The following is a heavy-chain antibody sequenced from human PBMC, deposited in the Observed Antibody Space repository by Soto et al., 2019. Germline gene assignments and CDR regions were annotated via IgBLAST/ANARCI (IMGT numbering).Heavy chain of an antibody. J-gene: IGHJ6*02. CDR2: MNPNSGNT. CDR3: ARGRSMRPGITIFGVVSPRYYYYGMDV. D-gene: IGHD3-3*01. Sequence: GASVKVSCKASGYTFTSYDINWVRQATGQGLEWMGWMNPNSGNTGYAQKFQGRVTMTRNTSISTAYMELSSLRSEDTAVYYCARGRSMRPGITIFGVVSPRYYYYGMDVWGQGTTVTSP. V-gene: IGHV1-8*01. CDR1: GYTFTSYD.